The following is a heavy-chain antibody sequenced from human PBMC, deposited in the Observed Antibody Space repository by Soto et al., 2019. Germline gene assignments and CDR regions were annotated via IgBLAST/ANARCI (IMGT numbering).Heavy chain of an antibody. J-gene: IGHJ4*02. V-gene: IGHV3-23*01. Sequence: GGSLRLSCAASGFTFNNCAMNWVRQAPGKGLEWVSAISGGGGTTYYADSVKGRFTISRDNSKNTLYLQMNSPRAEDTAVYYCAKFSGLSWNYYSDYWGQGTLVTVSS. CDR1: GFTFNNCA. D-gene: IGHD1-7*01. CDR2: ISGGGGTT. CDR3: AKFSGLSWNYYSDY.